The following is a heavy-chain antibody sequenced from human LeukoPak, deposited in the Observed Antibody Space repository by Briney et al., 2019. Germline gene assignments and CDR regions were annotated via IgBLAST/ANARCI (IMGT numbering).Heavy chain of an antibody. CDR1: GGTFSSYA. D-gene: IGHD3-22*01. V-gene: IGHV1-69*05. Sequence: ASVKVSCKASGGTFSSYAISWVRQAPGQGLEWMGGIIPIFGTANYAQKFQGRVTITTDESTSTAYMELSSLRSEDMAVYYCAREVVVNDFDYWGQGTLVTVSS. CDR3: AREVVVNDFDY. CDR2: IIPIFGTA. J-gene: IGHJ4*02.